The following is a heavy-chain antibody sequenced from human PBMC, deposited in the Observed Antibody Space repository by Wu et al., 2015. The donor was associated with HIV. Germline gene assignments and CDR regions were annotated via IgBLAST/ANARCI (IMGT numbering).Heavy chain of an antibody. CDR3: ARDIVVVPAPYYYMDV. J-gene: IGHJ6*03. Sequence: QVQLVQSGAEVKKPGASVKVSCKASGYTFTGYYMHWVRQAPGQGLEWMGWINPNSGGTNYAQKFQGRVTMTRDTSISTAYMELSRLRSDDTAVYYCARDIVVVPAPYYYMDVWGKGTTVTVSS. D-gene: IGHD2-2*01. CDR1: GYTFTGYY. V-gene: IGHV1-2*02. CDR2: INPNSGGT.